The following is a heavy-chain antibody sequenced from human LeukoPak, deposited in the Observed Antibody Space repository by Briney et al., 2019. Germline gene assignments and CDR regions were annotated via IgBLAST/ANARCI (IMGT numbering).Heavy chain of an antibody. D-gene: IGHD4-23*01. J-gene: IGHJ3*02. CDR2: IYYTGST. Sequence: SETLSLTCTVSGGSISSYYWSWIRQPPGKGLEWIGYIYYTGSTNYNPSLKGRVTISVDTSKNQFSLKLSSVTAADTAVYYCARARLGRWKDAFDIWGQGTMVTVSS. V-gene: IGHV4-59*01. CDR3: ARARLGRWKDAFDI. CDR1: GGSISSYY.